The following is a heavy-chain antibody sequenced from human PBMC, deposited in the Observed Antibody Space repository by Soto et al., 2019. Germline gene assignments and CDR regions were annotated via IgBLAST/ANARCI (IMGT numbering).Heavy chain of an antibody. Sequence: QVQLVQSGAEVKKPGSSVKVSCKASGGTFSSYAISWVRQAPGQGLEWMGGIIPIFGTANYAQKFQGRVTITADESTSTAYMELSSLRAEDTAVYYCARDLSSSWYGGANWFDPWGQGTLVTVSS. CDR2: IIPIFGTA. D-gene: IGHD6-13*01. CDR1: GGTFSSYA. V-gene: IGHV1-69*01. J-gene: IGHJ5*02. CDR3: ARDLSSSWYGGANWFDP.